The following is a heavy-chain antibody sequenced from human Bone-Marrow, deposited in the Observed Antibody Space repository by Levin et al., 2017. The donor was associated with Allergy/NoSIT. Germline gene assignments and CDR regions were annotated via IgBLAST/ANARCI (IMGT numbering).Heavy chain of an antibody. D-gene: IGHD5-12*01. CDR3: ARHARIYSGYDYFDY. CDR2: IYYSGST. CDR1: GGSISSSSYY. V-gene: IGHV4-39*01. Sequence: SETLSLTCTVSGGSISSSSYYWGWIRQPPGKGLEWIGSIYYSGSTYYNPSLKSRVTISVDTSKNQFSLKLSSVTAADTAVYYCARHARIYSGYDYFDYWGQGTLVTVSS. J-gene: IGHJ4*02.